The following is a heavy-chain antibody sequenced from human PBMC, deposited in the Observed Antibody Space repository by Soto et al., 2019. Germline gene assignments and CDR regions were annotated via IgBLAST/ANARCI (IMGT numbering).Heavy chain of an antibody. Sequence: QVQLVQSGAEVKKPGSSVKVSCKASGGTFSSYAISWVRQAPGQGLEWMGGLIPIFGTANYAQKFQGSVTSTGDESTSTAYMELSSLRSEDTAVYYCARGSDYVWGSYRYSRAWYFDLWGRGTLVTVSS. CDR1: GGTFSSYA. V-gene: IGHV1-69*01. CDR3: ARGSDYVWGSYRYSRAWYFDL. CDR2: LIPIFGTA. D-gene: IGHD3-16*02. J-gene: IGHJ2*01.